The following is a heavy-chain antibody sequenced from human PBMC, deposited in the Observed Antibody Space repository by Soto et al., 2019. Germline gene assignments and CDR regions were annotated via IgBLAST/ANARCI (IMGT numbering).Heavy chain of an antibody. J-gene: IGHJ4*02. V-gene: IGHV3-11*06. D-gene: IGHD3-10*02. CDR2: SSNSGTYT. CDR3: ARSGDNYNVLDF. Sequence: GGSLRLSCEASGFRFSDYYMSWIRQAPGKGLEWLSYSSNSGTYTRYADSVKGRFSISRDNAKNSLYLQINSLRGEDTAIYYCARSGDNYNVLDFWGKGTPV. CDR1: GFRFSDYY.